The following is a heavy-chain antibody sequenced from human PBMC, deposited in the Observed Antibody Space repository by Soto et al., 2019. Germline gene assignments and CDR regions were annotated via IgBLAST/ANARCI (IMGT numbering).Heavy chain of an antibody. D-gene: IGHD2-2*01. Sequence: QVQLQESGPGLVKPSQTLSLTCTVSGGSISSGGYYWSWIRQHPGKGLEWIGYIYYSGSTYYNPSLKSRVTISADTSKNQLSLKLNSVTAADTAVYYCARSSTSANYFDYWGQGTLVTVSS. J-gene: IGHJ4*02. CDR2: IYYSGST. V-gene: IGHV4-31*03. CDR3: ARSSTSANYFDY. CDR1: GGSISSGGYY.